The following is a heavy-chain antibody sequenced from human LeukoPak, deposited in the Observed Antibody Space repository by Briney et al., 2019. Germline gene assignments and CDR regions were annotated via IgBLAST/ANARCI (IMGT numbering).Heavy chain of an antibody. CDR2: ISSSSSTI. CDR1: GFTFSSYS. CDR3: ARDKSRVAGNFDY. Sequence: PGGSLRLSCAASGFTFSSYSMNWVRQAPGKGLEWVSYISSSSSTIYYADSVKGRFTISRDNAKNSLYLQMNSLRAEDTAVYYCARDKSRVAGNFDYWGQGTLVTVSS. V-gene: IGHV3-48*01. J-gene: IGHJ4*02. D-gene: IGHD6-19*01.